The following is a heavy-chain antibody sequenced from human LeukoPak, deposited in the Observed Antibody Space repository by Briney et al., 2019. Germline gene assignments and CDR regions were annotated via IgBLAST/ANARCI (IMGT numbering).Heavy chain of an antibody. J-gene: IGHJ4*02. CDR1: GFTFSSYS. CDR3: AKDRDIVVVPAATDYYFDY. D-gene: IGHD2-2*01. CDR2: ISSSSSYI. Sequence: PGGSLRLSCAASGFTFSSYSMNWVRQAPGKGLEWVSSISSSSSYIYYADSVKGRFTISRDNAKNSLYLQMNSLRAEDTAIYYCAKDRDIVVVPAATDYYFDYWGQGTLVTVSS. V-gene: IGHV3-21*04.